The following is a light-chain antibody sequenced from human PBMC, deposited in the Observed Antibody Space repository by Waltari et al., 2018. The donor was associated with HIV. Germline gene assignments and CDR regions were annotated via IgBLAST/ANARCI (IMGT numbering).Light chain of an antibody. CDR1: SGHSSYA. CDR3: QTWGPGIHVL. V-gene: IGLV4-69*01. Sequence: QLVVTQSPSASASLGASVKLTCTLSSGHSSYAIAWRQQQPGKGPRFLMKLNSGGGHSKGDGSPDGVSGSSSGAGRYLAISSLQSEDEADYYCQTWGPGIHVLFGGGTKLTVL. J-gene: IGLJ2*01. CDR2: LNSGGGH.